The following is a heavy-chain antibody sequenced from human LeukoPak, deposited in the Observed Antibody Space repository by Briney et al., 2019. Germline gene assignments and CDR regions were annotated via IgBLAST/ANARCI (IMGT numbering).Heavy chain of an antibody. CDR3: AGGGKYYWAPDF. Sequence: SETLSLTCGVSGYAMSSSDWWGWIRQPPEKELEWIGYIYYSGSADYNPTLKSRVTMSIDTSNNQFSLRLSSVTALDTAIYYCAGGGKYYWAPDFWGQGTLVTVSS. CDR1: GYAMSSSDW. D-gene: IGHD3-10*01. CDR2: IYYSGSA. J-gene: IGHJ4*02. V-gene: IGHV4-28*06.